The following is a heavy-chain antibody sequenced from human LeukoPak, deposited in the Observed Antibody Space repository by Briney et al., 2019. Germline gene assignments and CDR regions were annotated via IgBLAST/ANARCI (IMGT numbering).Heavy chain of an antibody. J-gene: IGHJ4*02. CDR2: ISGSGGST. CDR3: AKALSGSYSRGYFDY. D-gene: IGHD1-26*01. Sequence: GGSLRLSCAASGFTFSSYAMSWVRQAPGKGLEWVSAISGSGGSTYYADSVKGRFTISRDNSKNTLYLQMNSLRAEDTAVYYCAKALSGSYSRGYFDYWGQGTLVTVSS. V-gene: IGHV3-23*01. CDR1: GFTFSSYA.